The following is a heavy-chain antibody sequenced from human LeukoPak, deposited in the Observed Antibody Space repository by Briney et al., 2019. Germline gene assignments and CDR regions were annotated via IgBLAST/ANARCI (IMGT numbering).Heavy chain of an antibody. CDR1: GFTFSSYS. J-gene: IGHJ4*02. V-gene: IGHV3-21*01. Sequence: GGSLRLSCAASGFTFSSYSMNWVRQAPGKGLEWVSSISSSSSYIYYADSVKGRFTISRDNAKNSLYLQMNSLRAEDTAVYYCARRDDYYDSSGYGLVYWGQGTLVTVSS. D-gene: IGHD3-22*01. CDR3: ARRDDYYDSSGYGLVY. CDR2: ISSSSSYI.